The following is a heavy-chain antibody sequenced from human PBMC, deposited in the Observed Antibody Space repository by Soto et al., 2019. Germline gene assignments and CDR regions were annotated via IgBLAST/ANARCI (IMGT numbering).Heavy chain of an antibody. CDR2: INHSGST. Sequence: SETLSLTCAVYGGSFSGYYWSWIRQPPGKGLEWIGEINHSGSTNYNPSLKSRVTISVDTSKNQFSLKLSSVTAADTAVYYCARAGGFRYYDSSGYYFDYWGQGTLVTVSS. CDR3: ARAGGFRYYDSSGYYFDY. J-gene: IGHJ4*02. D-gene: IGHD3-22*01. CDR1: GGSFSGYY. V-gene: IGHV4-34*01.